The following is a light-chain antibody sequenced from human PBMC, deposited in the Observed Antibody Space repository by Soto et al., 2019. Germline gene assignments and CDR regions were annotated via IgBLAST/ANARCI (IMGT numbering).Light chain of an antibody. J-gene: IGKJ2*01. CDR3: QHYYNWPPFA. Sequence: DIVLTQSPATLSVSPGQRATLSCRASQSVTGNIAWFQQKPGQAPRLLISDASTRATGIPARFSGSGSGTEFTLTISSVQSEDFAVYYCQHYYNWPPFALGQGTKVDIK. CDR2: DAS. V-gene: IGKV3-15*01. CDR1: QSVTGN.